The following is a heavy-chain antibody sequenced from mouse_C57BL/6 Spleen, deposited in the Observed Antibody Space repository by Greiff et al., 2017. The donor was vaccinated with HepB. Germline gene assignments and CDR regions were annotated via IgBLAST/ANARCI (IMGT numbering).Heavy chain of an antibody. CDR2: IYPRDGST. V-gene: IGHV1-78*01. CDR3: ARSGGPYYFDF. Sequence: QVQLQQSEAELVKPGASVTISCKVSGYTFTDHTLNWMKQRPEQGLEWIGYIYPRDGSTKYNVKIKGKATLTADKSSSTAYMQLNSLTSEDSAVYFCARSGGPYYFDFWGQGTTLTVSS. J-gene: IGHJ2*01. CDR1: GYTFTDHT. D-gene: IGHD3-2*02.